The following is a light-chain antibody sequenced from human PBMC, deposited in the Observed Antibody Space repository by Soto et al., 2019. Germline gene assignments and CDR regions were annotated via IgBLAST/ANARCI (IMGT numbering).Light chain of an antibody. CDR1: SNDVGGYNY. CDR3: SSYAGSNNFDV. J-gene: IGLJ1*01. Sequence: QSALTQPPSASGSPGQSVTISCTGTSNDVGGYNYVSWYQQHPDKAPKLMIYEVTKRPSGVPDRFSASKSGNTASLTVSGLQAEDEADYYCSSYAGSNNFDVFGTGTKLTVL. CDR2: EVT. V-gene: IGLV2-8*01.